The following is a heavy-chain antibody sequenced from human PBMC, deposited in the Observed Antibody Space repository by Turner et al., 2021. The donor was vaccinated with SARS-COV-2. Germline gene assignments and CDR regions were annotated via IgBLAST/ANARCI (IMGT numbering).Heavy chain of an antibody. J-gene: IGHJ6*03. V-gene: IGHV1-24*01. CDR3: ATVSVTYSRPRYHVYMDV. CDR1: GYTLSELT. Sequence: QAQLVQSGAEVKKPGASVKVSCQVSGYTLSELTMHWVRQSPGKGLEWMGGFDLEVGETIYAQKFQGRVTVTEDTSTDTAYMELRSLRSEDTAVYYCATVSVTYSRPRYHVYMDVWGTGTTDTVSS. D-gene: IGHD6-13*01. CDR2: FDLEVGET.